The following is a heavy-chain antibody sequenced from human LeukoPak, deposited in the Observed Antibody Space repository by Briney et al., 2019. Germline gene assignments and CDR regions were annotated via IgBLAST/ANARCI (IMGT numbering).Heavy chain of an antibody. CDR1: GYTFPNYG. CDR3: ARGDCTNGVCYTLFDY. CDR2: ISGYNGNT. D-gene: IGHD2-8*01. V-gene: IGHV1-18*01. J-gene: IGHJ4*02. Sequence: ASVKVSCKAYGYTFPNYGIIWVRQAPGQGLEWMGWISGYNGNTHYAQNLQGRVTMTTDPSTSTAYMELRSLRSDDTAVYYCARGDCTNGVCYTLFDYWGQGTLVTVSS.